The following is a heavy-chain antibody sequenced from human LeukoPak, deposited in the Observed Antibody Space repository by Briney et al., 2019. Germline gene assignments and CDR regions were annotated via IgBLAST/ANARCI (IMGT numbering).Heavy chain of an antibody. J-gene: IGHJ4*02. CDR2: ISYYAST. D-gene: IGHD6-6*01. V-gene: IGHV4-39*02. CDR3: VRXVGGASRHVDY. CDR1: GGPLNTTPFY. Sequence: SETLSLTCTVSGGPLNTTPFYWGWPRQSRGRGLEWLGSISYYASTHYNPSLKSRVIIFADTSTNQFSLSLSSVTAADAALFYXVRXVGGASRHVDYWGQGTLVTVSS.